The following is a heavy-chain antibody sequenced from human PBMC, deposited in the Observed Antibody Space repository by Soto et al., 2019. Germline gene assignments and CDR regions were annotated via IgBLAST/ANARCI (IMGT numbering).Heavy chain of an antibody. D-gene: IGHD1-1*01. CDR3: AKVEPRYFDF. Sequence: LRLSCAASGFTFSSNAMSWVRQAPGQGLEWVSAISGSGGSTYYADSVKGRFTISRDNSKNTLYLQMNSLRAEDSAVYYCAKVEPRYFDFCGQGLLVTVSS. V-gene: IGHV3-23*01. CDR1: GFTFSSNA. J-gene: IGHJ4*02. CDR2: ISGSGGST.